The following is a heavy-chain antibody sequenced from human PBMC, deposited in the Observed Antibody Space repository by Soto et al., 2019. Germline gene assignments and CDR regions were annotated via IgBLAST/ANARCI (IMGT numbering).Heavy chain of an antibody. CDR3: VRERKYQLLSWYWFDP. CDR1: GDSVSSNTAA. D-gene: IGHD2-2*01. J-gene: IGHJ5*02. V-gene: IGHV6-1*01. CDR2: TYYKSQWYN. Sequence: SQTLSLTYDISGDSVSSNTAAWNWIRQSPSRGLEWLGRTYYKSQWYNDYAEPVKSRITINPDTSKNQFSPHLNSVTPEDTAVYYCVRERKYQLLSWYWFDPWGQGTLVTVSS.